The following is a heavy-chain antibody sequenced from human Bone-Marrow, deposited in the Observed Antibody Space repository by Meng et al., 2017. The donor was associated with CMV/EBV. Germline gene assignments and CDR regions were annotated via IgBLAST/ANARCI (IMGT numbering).Heavy chain of an antibody. CDR2: ISNDGSNE. D-gene: IGHD2-21*01. CDR3: ARGQYSLPYWYFDY. V-gene: IGHV3-30*04. J-gene: IGHJ4*02. Sequence: GAFLMISCAASGFTFSTYALHWVRQAPGKGLEWVAVISNDGSNEYYADSVKGRFTISRDNSKNTLYLQMNSLGAEDTAVYYWARGQYSLPYWYFDYWGQGILVTVSS. CDR1: GFTFSTYA.